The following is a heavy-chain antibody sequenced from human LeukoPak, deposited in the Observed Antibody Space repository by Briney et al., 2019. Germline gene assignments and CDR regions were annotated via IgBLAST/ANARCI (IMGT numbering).Heavy chain of an antibody. V-gene: IGHV1-69*05. CDR2: IIPIFGTA. Sequence: SVNVSCKASGGTFSSYAISWERQAPGQGHEWMGGIIPIFGTANYAQKFQGRVTITTDESTSTAYMELSSLRSEDTAVYYCATLTGRLLDYWGQGTLVTVSS. CDR1: GGTFSSYA. J-gene: IGHJ4*02. D-gene: IGHD3-3*01. CDR3: ATLTGRLLDY.